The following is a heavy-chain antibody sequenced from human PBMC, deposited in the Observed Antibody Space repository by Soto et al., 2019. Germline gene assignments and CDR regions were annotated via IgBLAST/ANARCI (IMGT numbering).Heavy chain of an antibody. D-gene: IGHD3-16*01. CDR3: ARWGTTGGLDV. CDR1: GFTFRSYV. V-gene: IGHV3-30*19. Sequence: QVQLVESGGGVVQPGTSLRVSCVGSGFTFRSYVIHWVRQAPGKGLEWVALTSYDGSDKYYGDSVRGRFTISRDNSRNTVDLQMDSLRREDTALYYCARWGTTGGLDVWGQGTLVS. CDR2: TSYDGSDK. J-gene: IGHJ1*01.